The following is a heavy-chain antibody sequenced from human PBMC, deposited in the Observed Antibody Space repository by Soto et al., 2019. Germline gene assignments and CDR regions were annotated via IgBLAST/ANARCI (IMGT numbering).Heavy chain of an antibody. Sequence: VQLVQSGAEVKKPASSVKVSCKASGSTFSSYTISWVRQAPGQGLEWMGRIIPFLDVANYAQKFQGRVTITADKSTSTAYMELRSLRSEDTAMYYCARDSSLAGRPFDYWGQGTLVTVSS. D-gene: IGHD6-19*01. CDR2: IIPFLDVA. CDR3: ARDSSLAGRPFDY. V-gene: IGHV1-69*08. J-gene: IGHJ4*02. CDR1: GSTFSSYT.